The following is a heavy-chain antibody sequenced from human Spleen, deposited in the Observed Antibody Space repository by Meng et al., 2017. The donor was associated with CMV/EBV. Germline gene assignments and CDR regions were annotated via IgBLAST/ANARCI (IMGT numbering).Heavy chain of an antibody. CDR1: GFTFSSYS. J-gene: IGHJ4*02. CDR2: SDSYGRST. V-gene: IGHV3-74*01. CDR3: VRDRGPVAGTLDY. Sequence: GGSLRLSCAASGFTFSSYSMNWVRQGPGKGLVWVSRSDSYGRSTKYADSVKGRFTISRDNAKNTLYLQMNSLRAEDTAVYYCVRDRGPVAGTLDYWGQGILVTVSS. D-gene: IGHD6-13*01.